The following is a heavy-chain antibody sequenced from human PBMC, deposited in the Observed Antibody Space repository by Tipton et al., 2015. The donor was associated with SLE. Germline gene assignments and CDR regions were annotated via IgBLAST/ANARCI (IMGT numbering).Heavy chain of an antibody. J-gene: IGHJ5*02. Sequence: TLSLTCAVYGGSFSGYYWSWIRQPPGKGLEWIGSIYYSGSTYYNPSLKSRVTISVDTSKNQFSLKLSSVTAADTAVYYCARDSNWFDPWGQGTLVTVSS. V-gene: IGHV4-34*01. CDR3: ARDSNWFDP. CDR1: GGSFSGYY. CDR2: IYYSGST.